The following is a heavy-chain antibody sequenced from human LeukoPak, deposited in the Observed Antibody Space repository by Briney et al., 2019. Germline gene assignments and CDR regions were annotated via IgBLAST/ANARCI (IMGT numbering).Heavy chain of an antibody. CDR1: GFTFSINS. J-gene: IGHJ4*02. V-gene: IGHV3-23*01. CDR2: ISGSGGST. Sequence: PGGSLRPSCAASGFTFSINSMSGVRQAPGKGLEWVSAISGSGGSTYYADSVKGRFTISRDNSKNTLYLQMSSLRAEDTAVYYCAKDVIKGSPLWVDYFDYWGQGTLVTVSS. D-gene: IGHD5-18*01. CDR3: AKDVIKGSPLWVDYFDY.